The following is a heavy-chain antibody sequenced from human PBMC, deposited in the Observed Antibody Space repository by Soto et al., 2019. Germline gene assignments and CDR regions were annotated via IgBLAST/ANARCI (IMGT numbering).Heavy chain of an antibody. D-gene: IGHD1-26*01. CDR3: AKDPQRYSGSYYFDY. Sequence: GSLRLSCVASGFTFSNYAMSWVRQAPGKGLEWVSHISYSGSSTYYADSVKGRFTISRDNSKNTLYLQMNSLRAEDTAVYYCAKDPQRYSGSYYFDYWGQGTLVTVSS. CDR2: ISYSGSST. V-gene: IGHV3-23*01. CDR1: GFTFSNYA. J-gene: IGHJ4*02.